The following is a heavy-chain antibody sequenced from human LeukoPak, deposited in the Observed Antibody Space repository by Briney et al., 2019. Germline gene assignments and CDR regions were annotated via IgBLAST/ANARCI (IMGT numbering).Heavy chain of an antibody. CDR3: AKDGDIVVVPAAIGFDY. J-gene: IGHJ4*02. CDR2: IRGSGIGT. CDR1: GFSFNNFA. Sequence: GGSLRLSCAASGFSFNNFAMSWVRQAPGKGLEWVSTIRGSGIGTFFADSVRGRFSISRDNSKNTLYLQMNSLRAEDTAVYYCAKDGDIVVVPAAIGFDYWGQGTLVTVSS. V-gene: IGHV3-23*01. D-gene: IGHD2-2*01.